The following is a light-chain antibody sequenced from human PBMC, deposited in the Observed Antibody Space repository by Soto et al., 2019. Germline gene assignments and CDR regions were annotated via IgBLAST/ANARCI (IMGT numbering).Light chain of an antibody. J-gene: IGLJ1*01. Sequence: QSALNQPASVSGSPGQSITISCTGTSSDVGGYNYVSWYQQHPGKAPKLMIYDVSNRPSGVSSRFSGSKSGNTASLTISGLQAEDEADYYCTSYTSSITYVFGTGTQLTVL. CDR1: SSDVGGYNY. CDR2: DVS. V-gene: IGLV2-14*01. CDR3: TSYTSSITYV.